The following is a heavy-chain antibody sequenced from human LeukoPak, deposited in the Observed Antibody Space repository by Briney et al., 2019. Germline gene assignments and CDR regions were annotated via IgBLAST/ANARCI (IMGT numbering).Heavy chain of an antibody. CDR1: GFTVSTNY. J-gene: IGHJ4*02. CDR3: ARWVCSSTSCYYDY. D-gene: IGHD2-2*01. Sequence: GGSLRLSCAASGFTVSTNYMSWVRQAPGMGLEWVSIIYSDGTTYYVDSVKGRFTISRDNSKNTLYLQMNSLRAEDTAFYYCARWVCSSTSCYYDYWGQGTLVTVSS. CDR2: IYSDGTT. V-gene: IGHV3-53*01.